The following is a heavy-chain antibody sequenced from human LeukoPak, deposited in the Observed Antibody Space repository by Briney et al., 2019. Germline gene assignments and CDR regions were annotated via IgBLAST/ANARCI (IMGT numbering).Heavy chain of an antibody. CDR1: GGSISSSSYY. D-gene: IGHD3-22*01. CDR3: ARRWTVVVTYASDI. Sequence: SETLSLTCTVSGGSISSSSYYWGWIRQPPGKGLEWIGSIYYSGSTYYNPSLKSRVTISVGTSKNQFSLKLSSVTAADTAVYYCARRWTVVVTYASDIWGQGTMVTVSS. CDR2: IYYSGST. V-gene: IGHV4-39*01. J-gene: IGHJ3*02.